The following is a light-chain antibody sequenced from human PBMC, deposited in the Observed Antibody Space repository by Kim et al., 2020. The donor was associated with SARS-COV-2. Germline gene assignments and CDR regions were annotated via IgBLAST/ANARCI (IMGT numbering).Light chain of an antibody. CDR3: KKYKNWPRT. V-gene: IGKV3-15*01. Sequence: EIVMSQSPATLSVSPGERATLSCRASQSVSSNLAWYQQKPGQAPRLLIYGASTRATGIPARFSGSGSGTEFTLTISSLQSEDFAVYYCKKYKNWPRTFVEGTKM. CDR2: GAS. CDR1: QSVSSN. J-gene: IGKJ1*01.